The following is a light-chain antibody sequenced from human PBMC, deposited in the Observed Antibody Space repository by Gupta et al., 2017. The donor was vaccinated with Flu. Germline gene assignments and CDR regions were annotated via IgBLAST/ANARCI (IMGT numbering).Light chain of an antibody. V-gene: IGKV1-5*03. CDR1: QTIRSL. CDR3: QFQHV. CDR2: KTS. J-gene: IGKJ2*01. Sequence: DIQMTQFPSTLSASVGDRVTISCRTSQTIRSLLAWYQQKPGKAPKILIYKTSTFRSGVPSRLSDSGYVTEFTRTSDSMQPDDSETHDCQFQHVFGQGTKLEIK.